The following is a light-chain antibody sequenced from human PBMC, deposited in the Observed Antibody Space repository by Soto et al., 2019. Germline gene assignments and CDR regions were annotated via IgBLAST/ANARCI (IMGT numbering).Light chain of an antibody. V-gene: IGKV3-20*01. Sequence: LPQSPVTLPLSQAPRATLPCRASQSVSSSYLAWYQQKPGQAPRLLVYGASSRATGIPDRFSGSGSGTDFTLTISRLEPEDFAVYYCQQYGSSPRTFGQGTKV. CDR1: QSVSSSY. CDR3: QQYGSSPRT. J-gene: IGKJ1*01. CDR2: GAS.